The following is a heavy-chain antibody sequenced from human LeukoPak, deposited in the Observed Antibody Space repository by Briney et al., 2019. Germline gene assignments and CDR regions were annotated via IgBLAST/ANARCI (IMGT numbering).Heavy chain of an antibody. Sequence: GGSLRLSCAASGFTFSSYGMHWVRQAPGKGLEWVAVISYDGSNKYYADSVKGRFTISRDNSKNTLYLQMNSLRAEDTAVYYCAKDSRPILRFHYYYGMDVWGQGTMVTVSS. D-gene: IGHD3-3*01. V-gene: IGHV3-30*18. CDR3: AKDSRPILRFHYYYGMDV. J-gene: IGHJ6*02. CDR1: GFTFSSYG. CDR2: ISYDGSNK.